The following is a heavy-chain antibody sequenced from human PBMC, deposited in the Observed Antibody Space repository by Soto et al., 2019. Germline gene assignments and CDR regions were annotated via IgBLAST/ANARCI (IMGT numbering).Heavy chain of an antibody. V-gene: IGHV3-66*01. D-gene: IGHD3-22*01. CDR3: ARTDSSGLIEDY. CDR1: GFTVSSNY. CDR2: IYSGGST. Sequence: EVQLVESGGGLVQPGGSLRLSCAASGFTVSSNYMSWVRQAPGKGLEWVSVIYSGGSTYYADSVKGRFTISRDNSKNTLDLQRNSLRAEDTAVYYCARTDSSGLIEDYWGQGTLVTGSS. J-gene: IGHJ4*02.